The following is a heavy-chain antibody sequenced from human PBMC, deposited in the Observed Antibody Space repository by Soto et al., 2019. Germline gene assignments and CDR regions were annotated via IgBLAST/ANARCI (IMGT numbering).Heavy chain of an antibody. CDR2: IHTSGST. J-gene: IGHJ5*02. Sequence: SETLSLTCTVSGGSLSAYYWSWIRQPAGKGLEWLGRIHTSGSTNYNPSLKSRVTVSIDTSKNQFSLKLSSVTAADTAVYYCARATIVGARDNWFDPWGQGTLVTVSS. V-gene: IGHV4-4*07. CDR1: GGSLSAYY. D-gene: IGHD1-26*01. CDR3: ARATIVGARDNWFDP.